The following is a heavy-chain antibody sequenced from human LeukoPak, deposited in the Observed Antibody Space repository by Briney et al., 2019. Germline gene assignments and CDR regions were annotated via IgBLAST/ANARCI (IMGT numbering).Heavy chain of an antibody. CDR3: ARVGYGGRQIDY. CDR2: IYSGGST. CDR1: GFTVSSNY. J-gene: IGHJ4*02. V-gene: IGHV3-66*01. Sequence: GGSLRLSCAASGFTVSSNYMSWVRQAPGKGLEWVSVIYSGGSTYYADSVKGRFTISRDTSRNTLYLQMNSLRAEDTAVYYCARVGYGGRQIDYWGQGTLVTVSS. D-gene: IGHD4-23*01.